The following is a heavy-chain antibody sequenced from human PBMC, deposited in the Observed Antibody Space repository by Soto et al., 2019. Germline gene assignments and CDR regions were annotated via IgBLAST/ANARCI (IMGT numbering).Heavy chain of an antibody. V-gene: IGHV3-66*01. J-gene: IGHJ4*02. D-gene: IGHD3-22*01. CDR3: ARDIPLYSFGYQRGNYFDY. CDR2: IYSGDRA. Sequence: GGSLRLSCVVSGLTVSSNSMNWVRQAPGKGLEWVSVIYSGDRASYADSVKGRFSISRDTSRNMLYLQMSIVTVEDTAVYYCARDIPLYSFGYQRGNYFDYWGQGALVTVSS. CDR1: GLTVSSNS.